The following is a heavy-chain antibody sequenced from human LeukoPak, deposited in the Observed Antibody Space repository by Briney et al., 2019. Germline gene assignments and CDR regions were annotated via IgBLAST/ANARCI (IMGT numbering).Heavy chain of an antibody. CDR1: GFTFGHYA. CDR2: IRSQAYGGTI. CDR3: ARGGDFGVPAPLGIDAFDI. V-gene: IGHV3-49*04. J-gene: IGHJ3*02. Sequence: GGSLRLSCTGSGFTFGHYALAWVRQAPGKGLEWLGFIRSQAYGGTIEYAASVKGRFSISRDNSKSIADLQINSLKTEDTAVYYCARGGDFGVPAPLGIDAFDIWGQGTTVTVSS. D-gene: IGHD2-2*01.